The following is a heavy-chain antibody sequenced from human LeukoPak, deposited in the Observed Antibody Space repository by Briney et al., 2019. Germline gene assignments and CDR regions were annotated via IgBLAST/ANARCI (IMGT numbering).Heavy chain of an antibody. CDR3: AKDVYGSSWYYFDH. V-gene: IGHV3-23*01. Sequence: GGSLRLSCAASGFTFDDYGMSWVRQAPGKGLEWVSGISNSGGSTDYADSVEGRFSISRDNSKNTLSLQMNSLRAEDTAVYYCAKDVYGSSWYYFDHWGQGTLVTVSS. CDR1: GFTFDDYG. CDR2: ISNSGGST. J-gene: IGHJ4*02. D-gene: IGHD6-19*01.